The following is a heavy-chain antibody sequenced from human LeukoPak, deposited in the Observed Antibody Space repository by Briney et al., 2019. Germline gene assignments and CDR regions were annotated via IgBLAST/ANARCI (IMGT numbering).Heavy chain of an antibody. CDR1: GFTFSSYA. Sequence: GGSLRLSCAASGFTFSSYAMAWVRQAPGTGLEWVSGISGSGGRADYAESVKGRFSLSRDNSKNTVYLQMNSLRAEDTAVYYWAKEGPVAGWPHDHWGQGTLVTVSS. CDR2: ISGSGGRA. CDR3: AKEGPVAGWPHDH. V-gene: IGHV3-23*01. J-gene: IGHJ4*02.